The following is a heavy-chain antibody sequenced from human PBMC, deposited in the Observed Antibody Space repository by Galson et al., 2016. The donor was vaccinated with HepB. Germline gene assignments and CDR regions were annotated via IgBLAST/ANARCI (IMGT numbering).Heavy chain of an antibody. CDR2: ITYDGDST. J-gene: IGHJ4*02. D-gene: IGHD3-22*01. CDR3: AKDGPGGRYRGYEDGRRD. Sequence: SLRLSCAASGFAFSRFGMHWARQAPGRGLEWVAVITYDGDSTSYEDSVKGRFTIFRDNSRSTLFLQMNSLTAEDSGVYYCAKDGPGGRYRGYEDGRRDWGQGTLVTVTS. V-gene: IGHV3-30*18. CDR1: GFAFSRFG.